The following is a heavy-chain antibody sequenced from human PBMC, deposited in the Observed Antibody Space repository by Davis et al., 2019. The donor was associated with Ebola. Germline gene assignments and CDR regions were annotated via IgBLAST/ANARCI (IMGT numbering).Heavy chain of an antibody. J-gene: IGHJ4*02. CDR1: GFTFSGYT. CDR2: ITGSGLYI. V-gene: IGHV3-21*01. D-gene: IGHD3-22*01. CDR3: ARPKVVRQINYFDY. Sequence: GESLKISCAASGFTFSGYTMNWVRQAPGKGLEWVSSITGSGLYIYYADALKGRFTISRDNAKNSLYLQMNSLRAGDTAVYYCARPKVVRQINYFDYWGQGTLVTVSS.